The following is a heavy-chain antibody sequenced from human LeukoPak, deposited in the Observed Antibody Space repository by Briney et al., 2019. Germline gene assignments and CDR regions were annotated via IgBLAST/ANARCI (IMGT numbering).Heavy chain of an antibody. CDR3: AKRGEVSTYYYFES. J-gene: IGHJ4*02. Sequence: GGSLRLSCAASGFTFSSYWMHWVRQAPGKGLEWLSTIGSAGGSIFYADSVKGRFTISRDNSKSTLFLQMDSLRVEDTALYYCAKRGEVSTYYYFESWGQGALVTVSS. V-gene: IGHV3-23*01. CDR1: GFTFSSYW. CDR2: IGSAGGSI. D-gene: IGHD2/OR15-2a*01.